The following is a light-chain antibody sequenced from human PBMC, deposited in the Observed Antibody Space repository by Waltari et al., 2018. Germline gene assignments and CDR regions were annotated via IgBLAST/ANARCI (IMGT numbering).Light chain of an antibody. CDR1: QSLVDRADGNTY. Sequence: VVLTQTPLSLPVPLGEPASISCTSSQSLVDRADGNTYLDWFLQKPGQSPQRLIFMVSHRASGVPDRFSGSGSGSDFTLQISRVEADDVGIYYCMQRMEFPLTFGGGTKVEIK. CDR2: MVS. J-gene: IGKJ4*01. V-gene: IGKV2-40*01. CDR3: MQRMEFPLT.